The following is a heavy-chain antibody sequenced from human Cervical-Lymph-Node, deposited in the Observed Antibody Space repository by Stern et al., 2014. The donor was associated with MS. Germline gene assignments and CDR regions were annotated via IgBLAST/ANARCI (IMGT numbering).Heavy chain of an antibody. CDR3: ARDTSSPERSDW. CDR2: ITNVGSS. CDR1: GFTVSRDY. V-gene: IGHV3-53*01. J-gene: IGHJ4*02. D-gene: IGHD1-1*01. Sequence: EVQLVESGGGVIQPGGSLRLSCTASGFTVSRDYMTWVRQAPGKGLEWVSRITNVGSSVDTDSVKVRFTISSDDSKNTVYLHMTSLRAEDTAMYYCARDTSSPERSDWWGQGTLVTVSS.